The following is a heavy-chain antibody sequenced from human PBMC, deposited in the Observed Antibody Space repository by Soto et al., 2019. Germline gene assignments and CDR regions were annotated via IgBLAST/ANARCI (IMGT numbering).Heavy chain of an antibody. CDR2: VHHSVTT. J-gene: IGHJ6*02. CDR1: GGPVGYTSFY. V-gene: IGHV4-39*01. Sequence: SETLSLTCDVSGGPVGYTSFYWGWLRQSPGKGLEWIGSVHHSVTTYYNPSLKGRVTISMDTSKNQFSLRLTSVTAADTAVYYCARRLYYDSSGFEGGGVDVWGQGTTVTVSS. CDR3: ARRLYYDSSGFEGGGVDV. D-gene: IGHD3-22*01.